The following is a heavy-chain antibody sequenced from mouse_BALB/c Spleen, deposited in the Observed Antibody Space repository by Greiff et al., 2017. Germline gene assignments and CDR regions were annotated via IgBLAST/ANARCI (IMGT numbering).Heavy chain of an antibody. CDR1: GFTFSSFG. CDR2: ISSGSSTI. D-gene: IGHD2-4*01. J-gene: IGHJ4*01. V-gene: IGHV5-17*02. CDR3: AREGITGAMDY. Sequence: EVHLVESGGGLVQPGGSRKLSCAASGFTFSSFGMHWVRQAPEKGLEWVAYISSGSSTIYYADTVKGRFTISRDNPKNTLFLQMTSLRSEDTAMYYCAREGITGAMDYWGQGTSVTVSS.